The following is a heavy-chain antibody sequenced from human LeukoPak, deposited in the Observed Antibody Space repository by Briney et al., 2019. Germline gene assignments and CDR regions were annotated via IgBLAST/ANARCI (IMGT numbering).Heavy chain of an antibody. Sequence: GGSLRLSCTASGFTFGDYAMSWVRQAPGKGLEWVSAISGSGGSTYYADSVKGRFTISRDNSKNTLYLQMNSLRAEDTAVYYCAKDVLYFDYWGQGTLVTVSS. CDR2: ISGSGGST. CDR1: GFTFGDYA. J-gene: IGHJ4*02. D-gene: IGHD4/OR15-4a*01. CDR3: AKDVLYFDY. V-gene: IGHV3-23*01.